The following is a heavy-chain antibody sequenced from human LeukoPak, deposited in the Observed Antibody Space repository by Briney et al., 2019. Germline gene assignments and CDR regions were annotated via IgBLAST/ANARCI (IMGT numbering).Heavy chain of an antibody. CDR2: ISYSGST. V-gene: IGHV4-61*08. J-gene: IGHJ4*02. D-gene: IGHD2-21*01. Sequence: PSQTLSLTCSVSGGSISSGGYYWSWIRQHPGKGLEWIGYISYSGSTNYNPSLKSRVTISVDTSKNQISLNLSSVTAADTAVYYCARGDPARFDYWGQGTLVTVSS. CDR1: GGSISSGGYY. CDR3: ARGDPARFDY.